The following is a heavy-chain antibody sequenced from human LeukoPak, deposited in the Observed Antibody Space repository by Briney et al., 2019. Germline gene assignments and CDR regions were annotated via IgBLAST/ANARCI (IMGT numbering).Heavy chain of an antibody. Sequence: PGGSLRLSCAASGFTFSSYGMHWVRQAPGKGLEWVSVIWYDGSNKYYADSVRGRFTISRDNSKTTLYLQMNSLRAEDTAVYYCARGDMVTWGPFDYWGQGTLVTVSS. CDR1: GFTFSSYG. J-gene: IGHJ4*02. CDR3: ARGDMVTWGPFDY. CDR2: IWYDGSNK. V-gene: IGHV3-33*01. D-gene: IGHD5-18*01.